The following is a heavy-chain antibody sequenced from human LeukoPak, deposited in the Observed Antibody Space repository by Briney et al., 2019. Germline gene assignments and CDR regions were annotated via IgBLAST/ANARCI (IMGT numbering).Heavy chain of an antibody. CDR3: ARSGRGTYYYFDY. D-gene: IGHD1-26*01. CDR2: ISVYNGHT. Sequence: GASVKVSCKASGYTFTSHAITWVRQAPGQGLEWMGWISVYNGHTNYAQKLQGRVTMTTDTSTGTAYMELRSLRSDDTAVYYCARSGRGTYYYFDYWGQGTLVTVSS. V-gene: IGHV1-18*01. CDR1: GYTFTSHA. J-gene: IGHJ4*02.